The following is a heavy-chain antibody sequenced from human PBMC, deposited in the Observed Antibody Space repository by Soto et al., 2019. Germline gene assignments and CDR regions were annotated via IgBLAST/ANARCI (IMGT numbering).Heavy chain of an antibody. J-gene: IGHJ4*02. CDR3: AKSYGDYVWLWDY. CDR1: GFTFSSYA. CDR2: ISGSGGST. D-gene: IGHD4-17*01. Sequence: EVQLLESGGGLVQPGGSLRLSCAASGFTFSSYAMSWVRQSPGKGLEWVSAISGSGGSTYYADSVKGRFTISRDNSKNTLYLQRNSLSAEDTAVYYCAKSYGDYVWLWDYWGQGTLVTVSS. V-gene: IGHV3-23*01.